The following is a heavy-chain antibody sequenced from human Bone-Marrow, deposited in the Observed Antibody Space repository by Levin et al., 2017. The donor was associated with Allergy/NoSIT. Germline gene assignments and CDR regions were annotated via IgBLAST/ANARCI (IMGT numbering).Heavy chain of an antibody. CDR2: IYYSGST. Sequence: SQTLSLTCTVSGGSISSGDYYWSWIRQPPGKGLEWIGYIYYSGSTFYTPSLKSRVNISVDTSKNQFSLKLTSVTAADTAVYYCARDELNGGLYQFDYWGQGTLVTVSS. CDR3: ARDELNGGLYQFDY. J-gene: IGHJ4*02. CDR1: GGSISSGDYY. D-gene: IGHD3-16*01. V-gene: IGHV4-30-4*01.